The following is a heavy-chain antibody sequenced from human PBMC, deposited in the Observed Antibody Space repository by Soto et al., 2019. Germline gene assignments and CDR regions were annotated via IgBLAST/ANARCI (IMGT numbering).Heavy chain of an antibody. Sequence: PSETLSLTCTVSGGSLISRSYYWGLIRRPPGKGLEWIGSIYYSGSTYDNPSPKSRVSTSVETSKNQFSLKLISVTAADTAVYYCARLLYDRSGYYYFDYWGQGTLVTVS. CDR3: ARLLYDRSGYYYFDY. CDR2: IYYSGST. D-gene: IGHD3-22*01. J-gene: IGHJ4*02. CDR1: GGSLISRSYY. V-gene: IGHV4-39*01.